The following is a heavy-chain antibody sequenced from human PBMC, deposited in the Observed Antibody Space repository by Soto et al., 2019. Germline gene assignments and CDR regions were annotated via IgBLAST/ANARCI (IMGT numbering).Heavy chain of an antibody. CDR1: GFSLSTSGVG. CDR2: NYWDDDK. V-gene: IGHV2-5*02. D-gene: IGHD6-13*01. CDR3: AHTGGSSWPDSLDY. J-gene: IGHJ4*02. Sequence: SGPTLVNPPQTLTLTCTFSGFSLSTSGVGVGWNSQPPGKALEWLAHNYWDDDKRYRPTLKSRLTNNKKTYKKQVILKKKKKKPVDTATYYCAHTGGSSWPDSLDYWGQGTLVTVSS.